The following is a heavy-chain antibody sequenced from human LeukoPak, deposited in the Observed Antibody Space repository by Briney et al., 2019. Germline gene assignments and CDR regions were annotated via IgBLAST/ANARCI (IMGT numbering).Heavy chain of an antibody. Sequence: SETLSLTCTVSGGSITKYYWTWIRQPPGKGLEWIGYIYYTGSTNYNPSLKSRVTMSVDTSKNQFSLKLSSVTAADTAVYYCAREIGYSYHIWGQGTLVTVSS. CDR3: AREIGYSYHI. D-gene: IGHD5-18*01. J-gene: IGHJ4*02. V-gene: IGHV4-59*01. CDR1: GGSITKYY. CDR2: IYYTGST.